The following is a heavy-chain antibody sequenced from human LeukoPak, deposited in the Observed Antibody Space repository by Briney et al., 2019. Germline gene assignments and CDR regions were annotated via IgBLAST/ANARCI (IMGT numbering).Heavy chain of an antibody. CDR1: GGPRSSGSYY. CDR3: ASSQAGDFDY. D-gene: IGHD6-13*01. CDR2: IYASGST. Sequence: TLSLTCTVSGGPRSSGSYYWSWIRQPAGKGLEWIGRIYASGSTNYNPSLRNRVTISVDTSKNQFSLKLRSVTAADTAVYYCASSQAGDFDYWGQGTLVTVSS. V-gene: IGHV4-61*02. J-gene: IGHJ4*02.